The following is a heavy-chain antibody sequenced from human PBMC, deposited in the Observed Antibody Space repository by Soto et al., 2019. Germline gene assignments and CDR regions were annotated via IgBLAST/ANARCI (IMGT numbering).Heavy chain of an antibody. V-gene: IGHV4-59*01. J-gene: IGHJ6*02. CDR1: GGSISSYY. CDR2: IYYSGST. D-gene: IGHD6-19*01. Sequence: SETLSLTCTVSGGSISSYYWSWIRQPPGKGLEWIGYIYYSGSTNYNPSLKSRVTISVDTSKNQFSLKLSSVTAADTAVYYCARHMLVGSGWYSDNYYYGMDVWGQGTTVTVSS. CDR3: ARHMLVGSGWYSDNYYYGMDV.